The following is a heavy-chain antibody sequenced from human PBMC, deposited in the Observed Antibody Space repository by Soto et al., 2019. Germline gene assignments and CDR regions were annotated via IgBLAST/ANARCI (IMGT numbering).Heavy chain of an antibody. J-gene: IGHJ6*03. CDR3: ARVTTVGRGYYYYYYMDV. Sequence: GGSLRLSCAASGFTFSSYSMNWVRQAPGKGLEWVSYISSSSSTIYYADSVKGRFTISRDNAKNSLYLQMNSLRAEDTAVYYCARVTTVGRGYYYYYYMDVWGKGTTVTVS. D-gene: IGHD4-4*01. CDR2: ISSSSSTI. V-gene: IGHV3-48*01. CDR1: GFTFSSYS.